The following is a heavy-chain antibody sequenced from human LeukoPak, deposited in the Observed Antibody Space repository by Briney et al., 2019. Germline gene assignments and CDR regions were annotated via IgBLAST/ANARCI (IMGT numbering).Heavy chain of an antibody. Sequence: GGSLRLSCAASGFTFSSYRMNWVRQAPGKGLEWVSYISSSSNTIYYADSVKGRFTISRDNAKNSLYLQMNSLRAEDTAVYYCARGKEPVAGSLSHFDYWGQGTLVTVSS. CDR3: ARGKEPVAGSLSHFDY. V-gene: IGHV3-48*01. CDR1: GFTFSSYR. D-gene: IGHD6-19*01. CDR2: ISSSSNTI. J-gene: IGHJ4*02.